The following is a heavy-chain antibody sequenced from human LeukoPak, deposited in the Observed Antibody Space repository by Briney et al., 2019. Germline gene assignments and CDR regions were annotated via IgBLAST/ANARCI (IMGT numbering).Heavy chain of an antibody. J-gene: IGHJ4*02. Sequence: PSQTLSLTCTVSGGSISSGSYYCSWIRQPAGKGLEWIGRIYIGGTTHNNPSLKSRVTISVDTSKNQFSLKLSSVTAADTAVYYCASSDGYCSSTSCYNPFDYWGQGTLVTVSS. CDR3: ASSDGYCSSTSCYNPFDY. D-gene: IGHD2-2*02. CDR1: GGSISSGSYY. CDR2: IYIGGTT. V-gene: IGHV4-61*02.